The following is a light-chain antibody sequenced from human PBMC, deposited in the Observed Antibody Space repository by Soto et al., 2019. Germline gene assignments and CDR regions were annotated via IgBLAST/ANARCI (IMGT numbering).Light chain of an antibody. CDR1: QGIRND. J-gene: IGKJ1*01. CDR3: LQDYNYPRT. V-gene: IGKV1-6*01. Sequence: AIQMTQSPSSLSASVGDRVTITCRANQGIRNDLGWYQQKPGKAPNLLIYAASSLQSGVPSRFSGSGSGTDFTLTISSLQPEDFATYYCLQDYNYPRTFGQGTKVDIK. CDR2: AAS.